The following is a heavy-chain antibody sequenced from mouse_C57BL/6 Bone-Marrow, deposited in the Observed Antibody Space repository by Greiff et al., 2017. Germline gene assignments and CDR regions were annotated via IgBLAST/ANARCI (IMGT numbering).Heavy chain of an antibody. Sequence: VQLQESGPELVKPGASVKISCKASGYAFSSSWMNWVKQRPGKGLEWSGRIYPGDGDTNYNGQLKGKATLTAYKSSSTAYMQLSSLTSVDSAVYFCARGGYDSWFAYWGQVTLVTVSA. CDR1: GYAFSSSW. D-gene: IGHD2-2*01. V-gene: IGHV1-82*01. CDR2: IYPGDGDT. CDR3: ARGGYDSWFAY. J-gene: IGHJ3*01.